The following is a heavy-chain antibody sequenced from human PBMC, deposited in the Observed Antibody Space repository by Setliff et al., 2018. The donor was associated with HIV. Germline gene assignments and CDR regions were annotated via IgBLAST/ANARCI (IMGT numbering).Heavy chain of an antibody. CDR2: INCGNGKS. CDR3: ARAYSVYDLSAFDI. Sequence: ASVKVSCKASGYTFSSYTMHWVRQAPGQGLEWMGWINCGNGKSKYSQKFQDRVTFTRDTSATTAYMDLSSLGFEDSAIYYCARAYSVYDLSAFDIWGQGAMVTVSS. D-gene: IGHD5-12*01. J-gene: IGHJ3*02. V-gene: IGHV1-3*01. CDR1: GYTFSSYT.